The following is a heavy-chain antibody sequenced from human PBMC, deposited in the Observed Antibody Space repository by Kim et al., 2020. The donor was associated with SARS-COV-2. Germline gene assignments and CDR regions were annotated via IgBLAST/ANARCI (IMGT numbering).Heavy chain of an antibody. CDR1: GGSFSGYY. Sequence: SETLSLTCAVYGGSFSGYYWSWIRQPPGKGLEWIGEINHSGSTNYNPSLKSRVTISVDTSKNQFSLKLSSVTAADTAVYYCARLQLASPLNFDYWGQGTL. D-gene: IGHD6-13*01. CDR2: INHSGST. J-gene: IGHJ4*02. V-gene: IGHV4-34*01. CDR3: ARLQLASPLNFDY.